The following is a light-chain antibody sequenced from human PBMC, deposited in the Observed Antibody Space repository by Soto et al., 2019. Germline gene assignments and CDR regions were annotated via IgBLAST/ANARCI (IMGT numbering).Light chain of an antibody. Sequence: IPMTQSNSTLPGSVLDRPPLTCRASQTISSWLAWYQQKPGKAPKLLIYKASTLKSGVPSRFSGSGSGTEFTLTISSLQPDDFATYYCQHYNSYSEAFGQGTKVDI. V-gene: IGKV1-5*03. CDR3: QHYNSYSEA. J-gene: IGKJ1*01. CDR1: QTISSW. CDR2: KAS.